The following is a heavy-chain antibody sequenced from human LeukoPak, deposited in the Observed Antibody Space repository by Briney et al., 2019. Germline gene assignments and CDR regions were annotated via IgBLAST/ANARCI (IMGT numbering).Heavy chain of an antibody. CDR1: GFTFSSYA. D-gene: IGHD3-10*01. CDR3: AKDQRGYGRIIDY. J-gene: IGHJ4*02. Sequence: GGSLTLSCAASGFTFSSYAMSWVRQAPGKGLEWVSSVSGSGSSRYYADSVKGRFTTSRDNSKNTLYLQMNSLRAEDTAVYYCAKDQRGYGRIIDYWGQGTLVTISS. CDR2: VSGSGSSR. V-gene: IGHV3-23*01.